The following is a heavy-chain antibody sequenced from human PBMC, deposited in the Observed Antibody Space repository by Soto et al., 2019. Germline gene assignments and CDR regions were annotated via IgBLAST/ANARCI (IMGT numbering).Heavy chain of an antibody. CDR1: GFTFSSYW. J-gene: IGHJ4*01. D-gene: IGHD1-7*01. CDR3: ARDNWNSY. Sequence: GGSLRLSCAASGFTFSSYWMHWVRQAPGKGLMWVSRIHNDGSTTRYADSVKGRFTISRDNAKNTLYLQISSLRVEDTAVYYCARDNWNSYWGQGTLVTVSS. V-gene: IGHV3-74*01. CDR2: IHNDGSTT.